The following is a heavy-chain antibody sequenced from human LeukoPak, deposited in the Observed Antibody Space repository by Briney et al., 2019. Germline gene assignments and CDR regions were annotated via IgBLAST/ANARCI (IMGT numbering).Heavy chain of an antibody. Sequence: PGGSLRLSCAASGFTFSSYAMSWVRQAPGKGLEWVSAISGSGGSTYYADSVKGRFTISRDSSKNTLYLQMNSLRAEDTAVYYCAKDQGYGGNPIDYWGQGTLVTVSS. CDR1: GFTFSSYA. V-gene: IGHV3-23*01. CDR3: AKDQGYGGNPIDY. D-gene: IGHD4-23*01. CDR2: ISGSGGST. J-gene: IGHJ4*02.